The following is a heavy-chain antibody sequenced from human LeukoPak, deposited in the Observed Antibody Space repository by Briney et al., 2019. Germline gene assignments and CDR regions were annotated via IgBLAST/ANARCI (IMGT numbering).Heavy chain of an antibody. CDR2: IRYDGSNK. CDR1: GFTFSSYG. CDR3: AKVGDKIVVVPSAPHDN. V-gene: IGHV3-30*02. J-gene: IGHJ4*01. Sequence: GGSLRLSCAASGFTFSSYGMHWVRQAPGKGLEWVAFIRYDGSNKYYADSVKGRFTISRDNSKNTLYLQMNSLRAEDTAVYYCAKVGDKIVVVPSAPHDNWGHGTLVTVSS. D-gene: IGHD2-2*01.